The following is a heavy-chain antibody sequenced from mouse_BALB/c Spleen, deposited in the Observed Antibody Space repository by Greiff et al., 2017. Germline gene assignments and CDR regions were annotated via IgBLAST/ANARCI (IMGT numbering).Heavy chain of an antibody. D-gene: IGHD2-4*01. Sequence: EVQLQQSGGGLVQPGGSRKLSCAASGFTFSSFGMHWVRQAPEKGLEWVAYISSGSSTIYYADTVKGRFTISRDNPKNTLFLQMTSLRSEDTAMYYCARSYYDYDDYYFDYWGQGTTLTVSS. CDR3: ARSYYDYDDYYFDY. CDR1: GFTFSSFG. J-gene: IGHJ2*01. CDR2: ISSGSSTI. V-gene: IGHV5-17*02.